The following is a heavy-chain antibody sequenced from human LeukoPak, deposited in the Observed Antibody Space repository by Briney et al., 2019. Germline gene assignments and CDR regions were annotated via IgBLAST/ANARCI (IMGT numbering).Heavy chain of an antibody. CDR1: GYTFTSYD. CDR2: INPSGGST. V-gene: IGHV1-46*01. CDR3: AGGMVRGVKYYMDV. J-gene: IGHJ6*03. Sequence: ASVKVSCKASGYTFTSYDINWVRQATGQGLEWMGIINPSGGSTSYAQKFQGRVTMTRDTSTSTVYMELSSLRSEDTAVYYCAGGMVRGVKYYMDVWGKGTTVTVSS. D-gene: IGHD3-10*01.